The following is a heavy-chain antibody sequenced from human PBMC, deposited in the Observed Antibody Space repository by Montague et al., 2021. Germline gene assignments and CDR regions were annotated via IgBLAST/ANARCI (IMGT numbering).Heavy chain of an antibody. Sequence: YAISGDSVSSNSVTWHWIRQSPSRGLEWLGRTYYRSKWANDYALSVRGRITFNPDTSKNQFSLQLDSVTPEDTAVYYCVRQSVSGKFDYWGQGTRVTVSS. CDR2: TYYRSKWAN. CDR3: VRQSVSGKFDY. CDR1: GDSVSSNSVT. D-gene: IGHD6-19*01. J-gene: IGHJ4*02. V-gene: IGHV6-1*01.